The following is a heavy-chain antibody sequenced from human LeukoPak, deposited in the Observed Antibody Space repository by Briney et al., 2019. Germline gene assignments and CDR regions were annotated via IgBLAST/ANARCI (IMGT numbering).Heavy chain of an antibody. CDR3: AKGGYSYGFTSAKYFDY. Sequence: GGTLRLSCAASGFTFSSYSMSWVRQPPGKGLEWVSAISGSGGSTYYAASGKGRFTISRDNSKNTLYLQMNSLRAEDTAVYYCAKGGYSYGFTSAKYFDYWGQGTLVPVSS. J-gene: IGHJ4*02. CDR2: ISGSGGST. D-gene: IGHD5-18*01. CDR1: GFTFSSYS. V-gene: IGHV3-23*01.